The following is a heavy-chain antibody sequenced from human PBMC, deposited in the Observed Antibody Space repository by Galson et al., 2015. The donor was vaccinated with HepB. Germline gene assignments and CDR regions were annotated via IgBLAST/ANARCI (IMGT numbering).Heavy chain of an antibody. CDR3: ARGALDGSYCFDF. D-gene: IGHD1-26*01. CDR1: GYTFRSYY. J-gene: IGHJ4*02. Sequence: SVKVSCKASGYTFRSYYVHWVRQAPGQGLEWVGVINPSGDSTDYALKFQGRVTMSRDTSTSTAYMELSSLRSEDTAVYYCARGALDGSYCFDFWGQGTLVTVSS. CDR2: INPSGDST. V-gene: IGHV1-46*03.